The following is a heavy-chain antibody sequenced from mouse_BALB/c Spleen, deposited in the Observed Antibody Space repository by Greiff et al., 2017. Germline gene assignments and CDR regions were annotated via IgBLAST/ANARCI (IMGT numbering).Heavy chain of an antibody. J-gene: IGHJ1*01. CDR3: ARSTYWDDHWYFDV. CDR2: ISSGSSTI. CDR1: GFTFSSFG. V-gene: IGHV5-17*02. Sequence: EVNVVESGGGLVQPGGSRKLSCAASGFTFSSFGMHWVRQAPEKGLEWVAYISSGSSTIYYADTVKGRFTISRDNPKNTLFLQMTSLRSEDTAMYYCARSTYWDDHWYFDVWGAGTTVTVSS. D-gene: IGHD4-1*01.